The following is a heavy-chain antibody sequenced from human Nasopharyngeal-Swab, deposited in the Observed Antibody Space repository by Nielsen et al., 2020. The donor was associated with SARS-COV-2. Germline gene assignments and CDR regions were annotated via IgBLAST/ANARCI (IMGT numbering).Heavy chain of an antibody. J-gene: IGHJ4*02. CDR2: IRSKGNNYAT. D-gene: IGHD2-21*02. Sequence: GESLKISCAASGFTFSDSAIHWVRQASGKGLEWVGRIRSKGNNYATAYAASVKGRFIIFRDDPTNTAYLRMNSLKTEDTAVYYCTRCGGGCYSGRDYWGQGTLVTVSS. CDR3: TRCGGGCYSGRDY. V-gene: IGHV3-73*01. CDR1: GFTFSDSA.